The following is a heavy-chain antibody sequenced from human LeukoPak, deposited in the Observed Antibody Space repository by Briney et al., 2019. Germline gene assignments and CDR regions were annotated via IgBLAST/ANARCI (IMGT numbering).Heavy chain of an antibody. V-gene: IGHV3-7*03. J-gene: IGHJ3*02. CDR3: ASSCAQGDAFDI. CDR2: IKEDGSER. CDR1: AFIFSGHW. Sequence: GGSLRLSCEGSAFIFSGHWMNWVRQTPGKGLEWVASIKEDGSERQYVDSVKGRFSISRDNTKGSLFLQLNSLRVEDTAVYYCASSCAQGDAFDIWGQGTMVTVSP.